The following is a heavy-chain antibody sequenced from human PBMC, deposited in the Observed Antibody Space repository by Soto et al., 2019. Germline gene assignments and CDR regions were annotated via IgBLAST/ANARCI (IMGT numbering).Heavy chain of an antibody. CDR3: ARDQSAIFGVVIGPRDYYYCMDV. J-gene: IGHJ6*02. Sequence: ASVKVSCKASGYTFTSYYMHWVRQAPGQGLEWMGIINPSGGNTSYAQKFQGRVTMTRDTSTSTVDMELSSLRSEDTAVYYCARDQSAIFGVVIGPRDYYYCMDVWGQGTTVTVSS. D-gene: IGHD3-3*01. CDR1: GYTFTSYY. CDR2: INPSGGNT. V-gene: IGHV1-46*01.